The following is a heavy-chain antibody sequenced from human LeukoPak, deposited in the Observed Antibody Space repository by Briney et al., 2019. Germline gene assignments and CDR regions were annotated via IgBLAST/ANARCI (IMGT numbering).Heavy chain of an antibody. CDR1: GFTFSSYR. CDR3: ARWDDLLLIGY. Sequence: GGSLRLSCAVSGFTFSSYRMSWVRQAPGKGLEWVSSISTSSGSKYYADSVKGRFTISRDDAKNSLHLQMNSLRAEDTAVYYCARWDDLLLIGYWGQGTLVTVSS. V-gene: IGHV3-21*01. J-gene: IGHJ4*02. CDR2: ISTSSGSK. D-gene: IGHD3-9*01.